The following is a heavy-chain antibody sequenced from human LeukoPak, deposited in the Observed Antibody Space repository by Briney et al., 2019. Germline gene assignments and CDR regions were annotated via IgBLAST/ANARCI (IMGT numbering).Heavy chain of an antibody. CDR1: GFTFSSYS. J-gene: IGHJ3*02. D-gene: IGHD1-26*01. CDR2: ISSSSSYI. V-gene: IGHV3-21*01. CDR3: ARSVGARDAFDI. Sequence: GVLRLSCAASGFTFSSYSMNWVRQAPGKGLEWVSSISSSSSYIYYADSVKGRFTISRDNAKNSLYLQMNSLRAEDTAVYYCARSVGARDAFDIWGQGTMVTVSS.